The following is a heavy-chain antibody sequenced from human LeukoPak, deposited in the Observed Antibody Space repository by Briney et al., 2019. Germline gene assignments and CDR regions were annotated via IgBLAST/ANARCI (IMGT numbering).Heavy chain of an antibody. Sequence: PGRSLRLSCAASGFIFSNYAMHWVRQAPGKGLEWAAVMAPDGSNIYYAGSVTGRFTISRDNPTDTLYLQMNSLTAEDAALYYCARATDRSYDDFWSGYFSSFDYWGQGTLVTVSS. CDR1: GFIFSNYA. J-gene: IGHJ4*02. CDR3: ARATDRSYDDFWSGYFSSFDY. CDR2: MAPDGSNI. V-gene: IGHV3-30-3*01. D-gene: IGHD3-3*01.